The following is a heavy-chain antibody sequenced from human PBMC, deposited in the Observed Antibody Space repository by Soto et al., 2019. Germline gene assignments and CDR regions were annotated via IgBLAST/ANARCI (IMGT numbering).Heavy chain of an antibody. CDR2: ISSRGSTI. Sequence: GGSLRLSCAASGFTCSSYEMNWVRQAPGKGLEWVSYISSRGSTISYADSVKGRFTISRDNAKNSLYLQMNSLRAAATAVYYCATVHIVVVTPGAFDIWGQGTMVTVSS. J-gene: IGHJ3*02. V-gene: IGHV3-48*03. CDR3: ATVHIVVVTPGAFDI. D-gene: IGHD3-22*01. CDR1: GFTCSSYE.